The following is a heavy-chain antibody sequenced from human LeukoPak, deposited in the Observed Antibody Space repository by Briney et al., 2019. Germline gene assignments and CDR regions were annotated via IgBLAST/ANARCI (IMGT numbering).Heavy chain of an antibody. Sequence: SETLSLTCTVSGGSISSYYWSWIRRPPGKGLEWIGYIYYSGSTNYNPSLKSRVTISVDTSKNQFSLKLSSVTAADTAVYYCARHTIFGVVIIFDYWGQGTLVTVSS. CDR3: ARHTIFGVVIIFDY. CDR2: IYYSGST. V-gene: IGHV4-59*08. J-gene: IGHJ4*02. D-gene: IGHD3-3*01. CDR1: GGSISSYY.